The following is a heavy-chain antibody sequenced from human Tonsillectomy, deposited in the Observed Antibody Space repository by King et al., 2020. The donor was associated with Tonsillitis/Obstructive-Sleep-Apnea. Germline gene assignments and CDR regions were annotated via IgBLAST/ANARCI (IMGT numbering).Heavy chain of an antibody. CDR1: GGSISSGGYY. CDR2: IYYSGST. V-gene: IGHV4-31*03. D-gene: IGHD3-10*01. Sequence: VQLQESGPGLVKPSQTLSLTCTVSGGSISSGGYYWSWIRQHPGKGLEWIGYIYYSGSTYYNPSLKSRVTISVDTSKNQFSLKLSSVTAADTAVYYCARDQVVRGFIHGMDVWGQGTTVTVSS. J-gene: IGHJ6*02. CDR3: ARDQVVRGFIHGMDV.